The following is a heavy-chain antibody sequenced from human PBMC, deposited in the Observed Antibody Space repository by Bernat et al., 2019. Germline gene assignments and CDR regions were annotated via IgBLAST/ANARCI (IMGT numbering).Heavy chain of an antibody. CDR3: ARDVYSSGEGTEVDY. J-gene: IGHJ4*02. V-gene: IGHV4-39*02. CDR1: GGSISSSSYY. D-gene: IGHD6-19*01. Sequence: QLQLQESGPGLVKPSETLSLTCTVSGGSISSSSYYWGWIRQPPGKGLEWIGSIYYSGSTYYNPSLKSRVTISVDTSKNQFSLKLSSVTAADTAVYYCARDVYSSGEGTEVDYWGQGTLVTVSS. CDR2: IYYSGST.